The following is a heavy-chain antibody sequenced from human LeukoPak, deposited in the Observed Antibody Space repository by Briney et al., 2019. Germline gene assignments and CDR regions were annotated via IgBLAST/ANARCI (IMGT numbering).Heavy chain of an antibody. Sequence: GGSLRLSCAASGFTFSAYAMHWVRQAPGKGLEWVAIISYDGSYKDYAGSVKGRFTISRDNSKNTLYLQMNSLTTEDTAVYYCARNDYGDYYFDYWGQGTLVTVSS. CDR1: GFTFSAYA. J-gene: IGHJ4*02. D-gene: IGHD4-17*01. CDR3: ARNDYGDYYFDY. V-gene: IGHV3-30-3*01. CDR2: ISYDGSYK.